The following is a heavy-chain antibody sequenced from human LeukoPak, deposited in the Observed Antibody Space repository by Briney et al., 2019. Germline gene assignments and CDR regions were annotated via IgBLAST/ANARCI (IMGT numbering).Heavy chain of an antibody. CDR3: VRDGRVSGYDLLDY. V-gene: IGHV3-7*01. Sequence: GGSLRLSCAASGFTFSNYWMTWVRQAPGKGLEWVAHINQDGSEEHYMDSVKARFTISRDNAKISLSLQMNSLRAEDTAVYYCVRDGRVSGYDLLDYWGQGTLVTVSS. J-gene: IGHJ4*02. CDR2: INQDGSEE. D-gene: IGHD5-12*01. CDR1: GFTFSNYW.